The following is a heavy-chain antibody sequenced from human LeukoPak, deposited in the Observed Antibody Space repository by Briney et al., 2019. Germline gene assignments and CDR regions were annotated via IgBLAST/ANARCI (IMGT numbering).Heavy chain of an antibody. V-gene: IGHV3-23*01. CDR2: IGGSDDGT. CDR1: GFAFNTYA. CDR3: AKDFWGAVAGINFDY. J-gene: IGHJ4*02. Sequence: GGSLRLSCAASGFAFNTYAMSWIRQAPGKGLEWVSAIGGSDDGTYYADSVKGRFTISRDNSKNTLYLQMNSLRAEDTAVYYCAKDFWGAVAGINFDYWGQGTLVTVSS. D-gene: IGHD6-19*01.